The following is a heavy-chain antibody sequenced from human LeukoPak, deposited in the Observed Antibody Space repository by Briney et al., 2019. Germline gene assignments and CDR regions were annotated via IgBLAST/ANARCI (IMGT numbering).Heavy chain of an antibody. CDR3: ARAHNWKYGSFDF. CDR2: IKQDGSEK. Sequence: GGSLRLSCAASGFTFSRYWMSWVRQAPGKGLEWVANIKQDGSEKDYVDSVKGRFTISRDNAKNSLYLQMNSLRAEDTAVYYCARAHNWKYGSFDFWGQGTLVTVSS. D-gene: IGHD1-7*01. V-gene: IGHV3-7*01. J-gene: IGHJ4*02. CDR1: GFTFSRYW.